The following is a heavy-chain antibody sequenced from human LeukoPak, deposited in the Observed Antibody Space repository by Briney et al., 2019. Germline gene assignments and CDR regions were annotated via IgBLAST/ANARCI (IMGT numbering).Heavy chain of an antibody. CDR1: RGSISSGNYY. D-gene: IGHD2-15*01. Sequence: SETLSLTCAVSRGSISSGNYYWSWIRQPAGKGLEWIGRFHTRGSTNYNPSLKSRVIISVDTSKNQFSLKLNSVTAADTAVYYCARVDGSCSGGSCPSGNWFDPWGQGTLVTVSS. CDR2: FHTRGST. J-gene: IGHJ5*02. V-gene: IGHV4-61*02. CDR3: ARVDGSCSGGSCPSGNWFDP.